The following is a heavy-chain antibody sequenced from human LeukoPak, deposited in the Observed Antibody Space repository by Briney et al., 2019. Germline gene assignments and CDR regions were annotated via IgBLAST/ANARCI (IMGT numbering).Heavy chain of an antibody. J-gene: IGHJ4*02. D-gene: IGHD3-22*01. Sequence: GASVKVSCKAPGDTFGSYAISWVRQAHGQGLEWMGRTIPILGIAKYAQKFRGRLTITADTSTSTAYMQLTNLRSDDTAVYYCASQFLLPFDYWGRGTLVTVSS. CDR1: GDTFGSYA. CDR2: TIPILGIA. CDR3: ASQFLLPFDY. V-gene: IGHV1-69*04.